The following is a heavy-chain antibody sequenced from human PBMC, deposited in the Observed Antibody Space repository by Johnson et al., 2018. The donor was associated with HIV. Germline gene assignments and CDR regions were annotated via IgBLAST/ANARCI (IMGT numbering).Heavy chain of an antibody. CDR3: AKHSSSWYDDAFDI. J-gene: IGHJ3*02. CDR2: ISGSGGST. D-gene: IGHD6-13*01. V-gene: IGHV3-23*04. CDR1: GFTFTYYA. Sequence: VQLVESGGGLVQPGGSLRLSCAASGFTFTYYAMSWVRQAPGKGLEWVSGISGSGGSTYYADSVKGRFTISRDNSKNRLFLQMNSRRAEDTAVYSCAKHSSSWYDDAFDIWGQGTMVTVSS.